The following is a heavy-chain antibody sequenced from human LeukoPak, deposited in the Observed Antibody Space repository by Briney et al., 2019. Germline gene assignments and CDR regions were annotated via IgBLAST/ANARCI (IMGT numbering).Heavy chain of an antibody. J-gene: IGHJ6*03. CDR3: ARDMGGYYYYYYYMDV. Sequence: GGSLRLSCAASGFTFSSYSMNWVRQAPGKGLEWVSYISSSSTIYYADSVKGRFTISRDSAKNSLYLQMNSLRAEDTAVYYCARDMGGYYYYYYYMDVWGKGTTVTVSS. CDR1: GFTFSSYS. D-gene: IGHD1-26*01. V-gene: IGHV3-48*01. CDR2: ISSSSTI.